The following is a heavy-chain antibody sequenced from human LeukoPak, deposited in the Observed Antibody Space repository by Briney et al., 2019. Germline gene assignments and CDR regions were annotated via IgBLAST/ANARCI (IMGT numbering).Heavy chain of an antibody. CDR2: IYNSGSV. D-gene: IGHD3-22*01. J-gene: IGHJ4*02. CDR1: GGSISSYY. V-gene: IGHV4-4*07. CDR3: VNYYDSSDYQQPNHFDY. Sequence: PSETLSLTCTVSGGSISSYYWSWIRQPTGKGLEWIGRIYNSGSVTYNPSLKSRVTMSVDTSKNQFSLKLSSVTAADTAVYYCVNYYDSSDYQQPNHFDYWGQGTLVTVSS.